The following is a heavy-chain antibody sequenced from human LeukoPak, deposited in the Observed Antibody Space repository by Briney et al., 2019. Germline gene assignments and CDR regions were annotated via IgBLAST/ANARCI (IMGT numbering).Heavy chain of an antibody. J-gene: IGHJ3*02. V-gene: IGHV1-2*02. CDR1: GYTFIEYF. D-gene: IGHD3-10*01. CDR2: INPNNGGT. CDR3: TRGPSSGAFDI. Sequence: ASVKVSCTAYGYTFIEYFMHWMRQAPGQGLEWMGWINPNNGGTNYAQKFQGRVTLTRDPSINTAYMELSSLGSDDTAVYYCTRGPSSGAFDIWGQGTVVSVSS.